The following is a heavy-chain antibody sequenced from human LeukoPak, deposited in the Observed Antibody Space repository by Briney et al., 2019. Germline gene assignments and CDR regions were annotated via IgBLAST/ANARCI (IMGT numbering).Heavy chain of an antibody. CDR1: GFTFSSYW. D-gene: IGHD6-6*01. V-gene: IGHV3-21*01. CDR2: ISSGSAYI. CDR3: ARLMYTGSSGSYYFDY. Sequence: GRSLRLSCAASGFTFSSYWVHWVRQAPGKGLEWVSSISSGSAYIYYADSVKGRFTISRDNAKDSLCLQMISLRAEDTAVYYCARLMYTGSSGSYYFDYWGQGTLVTVSS. J-gene: IGHJ4*02.